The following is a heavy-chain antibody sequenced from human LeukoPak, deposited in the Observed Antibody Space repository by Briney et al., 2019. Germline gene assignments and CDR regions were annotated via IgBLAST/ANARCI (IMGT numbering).Heavy chain of an antibody. CDR3: AKPPGEQWLMAGYYFDY. D-gene: IGHD6-19*01. J-gene: IGHJ4*02. V-gene: IGHV3-30*02. CDR1: GFPFNNYG. CDR2: IRYNGNNQ. Sequence: GSLRLSCAASGFPFNNYGMHWVRQAPGKGLELVAFIRYNGNNQYYADSVKGRFTISRDNSKNTLYLQMNSLRAEDTAVYYCAKPPGEQWLMAGYYFDYWGQGTLVTVSS.